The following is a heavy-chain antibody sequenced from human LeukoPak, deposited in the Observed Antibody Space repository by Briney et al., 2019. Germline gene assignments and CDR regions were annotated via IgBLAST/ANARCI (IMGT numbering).Heavy chain of an antibody. V-gene: IGHV3-23*01. CDR2: ISGGGGNT. J-gene: IGHJ5*02. Sequence: GGSLRLSCAASGFTFSNYAMTWVRQAPGKGLEWVSGISGGGGNTYYADTVKGRFTISRDNSKKTVHLQMSSLRAEDTAVYYCAKGGRDTGGNWFDPWGQGTLVTVSS. D-gene: IGHD2-8*02. CDR1: GFTFSNYA. CDR3: AKGGRDTGGNWFDP.